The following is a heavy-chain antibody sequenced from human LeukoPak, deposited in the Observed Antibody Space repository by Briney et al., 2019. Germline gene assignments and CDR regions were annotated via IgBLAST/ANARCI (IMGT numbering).Heavy chain of an antibody. CDR2: IYSGGNI. CDR1: GFTVSSNY. V-gene: IGHV3-66*01. CDR3: ATSRSRIIGY. J-gene: IGHJ4*02. Sequence: GGSLRLSCAASGFTVSSNYMYWVRQAPGKGLEWVSVIYSGGNIYYADSVKSRFSISRDNSKNTLYLQMDSLRAEDTAVYYCATSRSRIIGYWGQGTLVTVSS. D-gene: IGHD6-6*01.